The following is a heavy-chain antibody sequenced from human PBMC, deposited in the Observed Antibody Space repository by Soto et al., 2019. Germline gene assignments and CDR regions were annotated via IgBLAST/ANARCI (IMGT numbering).Heavy chain of an antibody. CDR2: IIPILGIA. V-gene: IGHV1-69*02. Sequence: QVQLVQSGAEVKKPGSSVKVSCKASGGTFSSYPISWVRQAPGQGLEWMGRIIPILGIANYAQKFQGRVTITADKSTSTAYMELSSLRSEDTAVYYCAMDQGIGESNNWFDPWGEGTLVTVSS. CDR1: GGTFSSYP. J-gene: IGHJ5*02. D-gene: IGHD2-15*01. CDR3: AMDQGIGESNNWFDP.